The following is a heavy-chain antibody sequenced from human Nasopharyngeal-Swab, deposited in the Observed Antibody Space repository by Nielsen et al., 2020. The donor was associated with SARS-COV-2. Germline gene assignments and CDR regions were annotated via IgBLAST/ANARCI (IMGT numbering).Heavy chain of an antibody. CDR2: ISSSSSYI. V-gene: IGHV3-21*01. CDR3: ATDYVETRDY. J-gene: IGHJ4*02. Sequence: GESLKISRAASGFTFSSYSMNWVRQAPGKGLEWVSSISSSSSYIYYADSVKGRFTISRDNAKNSLYLQMNSLRAEDTAVYYCATDYVETRDYWGQGTLVTVSS. D-gene: IGHD4-17*01. CDR1: GFTFSSYS.